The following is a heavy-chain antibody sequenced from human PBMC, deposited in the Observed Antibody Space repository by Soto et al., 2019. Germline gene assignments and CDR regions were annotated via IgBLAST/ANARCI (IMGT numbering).Heavy chain of an antibody. Sequence: ASVKVSCKASGYTFTSYDINWVRQATGQGLEWMGWMNPNSGNTGYAQKFQGRVTMTRNTSISTAYMELSSLRSEDTAVYYCARRSYCSGGSCYPSSWYFDLWGRGTLVTVSS. V-gene: IGHV1-8*01. J-gene: IGHJ2*01. CDR3: ARRSYCSGGSCYPSSWYFDL. CDR2: MNPNSGNT. D-gene: IGHD2-15*01. CDR1: GYTFTSYD.